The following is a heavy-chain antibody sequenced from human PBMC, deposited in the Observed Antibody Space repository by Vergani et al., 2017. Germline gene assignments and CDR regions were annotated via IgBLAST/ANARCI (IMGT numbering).Heavy chain of an antibody. D-gene: IGHD4-17*01. J-gene: IGHJ6*04. CDR2: IYYSGST. Sequence: QVQLQESGPGLVKPSETLSLTCTVSGGSISSYYWSWIRQPPGKGLEWIGYIYYSGSTYYNPSLKSRVTISVDTSKNQFSLKLSSVTAADTAVYYCEIGAPPSTTVTMDVWGKGTTVTVSS. CDR3: EIGAPPSTTVTMDV. CDR1: GGSISSYY. V-gene: IGHV4-59*12.